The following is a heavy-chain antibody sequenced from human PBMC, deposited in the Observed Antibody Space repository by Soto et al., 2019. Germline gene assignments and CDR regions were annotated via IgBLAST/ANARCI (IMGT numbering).Heavy chain of an antibody. V-gene: IGHV3-30*09. Sequence: GWSLRLSCSASGFTFTSFAIHWVRQAPGKGLEWVAVISENGVNKYSAESVRGRFVISRDNSKNTVELEMNSLRPEDTAIFFCARRLPKTEAALGYWGQGILVTVS. CDR2: ISENGVNK. D-gene: IGHD1-26*01. CDR3: ARRLPKTEAALGY. J-gene: IGHJ4*02. CDR1: GFTFTSFA.